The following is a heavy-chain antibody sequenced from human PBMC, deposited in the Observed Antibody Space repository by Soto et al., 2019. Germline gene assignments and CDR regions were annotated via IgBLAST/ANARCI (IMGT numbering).Heavy chain of an antibody. J-gene: IGHJ6*02. CDR2: ISHDGSNK. CDR3: AKDDSNRWYNYYAMDV. CDR1: GFTFYKYG. V-gene: IGHV3-30*18. D-gene: IGHD3-22*01. Sequence: QVQLVESGGGVVQPGRSLRLSCAASGFTFYKYGMHWVRQAPGKGLEWVALISHDGSNKYYVDSVKGRFTIARDNSKNTVFRQMNSLRPEDTALYFCAKDDSNRWYNYYAMDVWGQGTTVTVSS.